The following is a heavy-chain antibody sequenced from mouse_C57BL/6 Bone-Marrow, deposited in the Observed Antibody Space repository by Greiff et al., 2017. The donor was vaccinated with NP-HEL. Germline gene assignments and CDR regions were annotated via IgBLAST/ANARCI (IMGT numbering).Heavy chain of an antibody. CDR1: GYTFTSYG. V-gene: IGHV1-81*01. Sequence: QVQLQQSGAELARPGASVKLSCKASGYTFTSYGISWVKQRTGQGLEWIGEIYPRSGNTYYNEKFKGKATLTADKSSSTAYMELRSLTSEDSAVYFWARNRQLRLPWFAYWGQGTLVTVSA. CDR3: ARNRQLRLPWFAY. J-gene: IGHJ3*01. CDR2: IYPRSGNT. D-gene: IGHD3-2*02.